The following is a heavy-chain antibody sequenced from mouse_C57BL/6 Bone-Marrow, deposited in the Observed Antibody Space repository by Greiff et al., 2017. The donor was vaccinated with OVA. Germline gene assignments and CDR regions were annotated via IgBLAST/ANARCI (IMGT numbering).Heavy chain of an antibody. V-gene: IGHV1-50*01. D-gene: IGHD1-1*01. J-gene: IGHJ3*01. CDR1: GYTFTSYW. CDR3: ARSRYGSRTEFAY. CDR2: IDPSDSYT. Sequence: QVQLQQSGAELVKPGASVKLSCKASGYTFTSYWMQWVKQRPGQGLEWIGEIDPSDSYTNYNQKFKGKATLTVDTSSSTAYMQLSSLTSEDSAVYYCARSRYGSRTEFAYWGQGTLVTVSA.